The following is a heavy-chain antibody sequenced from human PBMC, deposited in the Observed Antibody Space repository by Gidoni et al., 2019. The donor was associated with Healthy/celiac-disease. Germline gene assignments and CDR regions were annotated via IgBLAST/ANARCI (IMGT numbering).Heavy chain of an antibody. J-gene: IGHJ3*02. Sequence: QVQLVASGGGVVQPGRSLSLSCAASGFTFSRYGMHWVRQAPGKGLEWVAVISYAGSNKYYADSVKGRFTISRDNSKNTLYLQMNSLRDEDTAVYYWAKAVEMAYNGAFDIWGQGTMVTVSS. CDR1: GFTFSRYG. D-gene: IGHD3-16*01. CDR2: ISYAGSNK. V-gene: IGHV3-30*18. CDR3: AKAVEMAYNGAFDI.